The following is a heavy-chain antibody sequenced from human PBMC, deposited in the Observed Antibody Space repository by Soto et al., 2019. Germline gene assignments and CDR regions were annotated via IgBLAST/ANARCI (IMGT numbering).Heavy chain of an antibody. Sequence: GGSLRLSCTASGFTFGDYAMSWFRQAPGKGLEWVGFIRSKAYGGTTEYAASVKGRFTISRDDSKSIAYLQMNSLKTEDTAVYYCTRVRCSSTSCYSPNWFDPWGQGTLVTVSS. J-gene: IGHJ5*02. CDR1: GFTFGDYA. CDR2: IRSKAYGGTT. CDR3: TRVRCSSTSCYSPNWFDP. V-gene: IGHV3-49*03. D-gene: IGHD2-2*02.